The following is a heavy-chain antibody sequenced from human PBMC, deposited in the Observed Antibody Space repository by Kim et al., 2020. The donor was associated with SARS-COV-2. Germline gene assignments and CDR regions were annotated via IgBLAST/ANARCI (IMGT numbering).Heavy chain of an antibody. V-gene: IGHV1-2*06. CDR1: GYTFTGYY. J-gene: IGHJ6*02. D-gene: IGHD3-22*01. CDR3: ARDRAIYDSSGYYYELVTRYYYYYYGMDV. CDR2: INPNSGGT. Sequence: ASVKVSCKASGYTFTGYYMHWVRQAPGQGLEWMGRINPNSGGTNYAQKFQGRVTMTRDTSISTAYMELSRLRSDDTAVYYCARDRAIYDSSGYYYELVTRYYYYYYGMDVWGQGTTVTVSS.